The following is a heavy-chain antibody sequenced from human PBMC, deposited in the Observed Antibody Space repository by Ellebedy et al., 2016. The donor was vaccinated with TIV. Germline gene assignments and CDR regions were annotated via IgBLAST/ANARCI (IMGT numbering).Heavy chain of an antibody. J-gene: IGHJ4*02. CDR2: ISSSSSTI. CDR3: AREGYYFDY. CDR1: GFTFSSYS. V-gene: IGHV3-48*04. Sequence: GESLKISXAASGFTFSSYSMNWVRQAPGKGLEWVSYISSSSSTIYYADSVKGRFTISRDNAKNSLYLQMNSLRAEDTAVYYCAREGYYFDYWGQGTLVTVSS.